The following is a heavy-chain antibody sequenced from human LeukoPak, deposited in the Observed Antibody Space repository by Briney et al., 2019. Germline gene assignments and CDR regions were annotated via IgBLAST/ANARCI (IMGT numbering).Heavy chain of an antibody. Sequence: KPSGTLSLTCTVSGGSISSGGYYWSWIRQHPGKGLEWIGYIYYSGSTYYNPSLKSRVTISVDTSKNQFSLKLSSVTAADTAVYYCSSFREQLAQNWFDPWGQGTLVTVSS. CDR3: SSFREQLAQNWFDP. J-gene: IGHJ5*02. CDR2: IYYSGST. CDR1: GGSISSGGYY. D-gene: IGHD6-6*01. V-gene: IGHV4-31*03.